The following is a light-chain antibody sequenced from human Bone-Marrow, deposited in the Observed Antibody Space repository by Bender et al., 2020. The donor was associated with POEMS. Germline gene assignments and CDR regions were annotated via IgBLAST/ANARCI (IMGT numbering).Light chain of an antibody. J-gene: IGLJ3*02. Sequence: QSVLTQPPSASGTPGQSVIISCSGTDSNFGGNNVNWYQQLPGAAPRLLIYRDNQRPSGVPDRFSGSKSGTSASLAISGLRSDDEADYYCATWDDTLSGLFGGGTKLTVL. CDR1: DSNFGGNN. CDR2: RDN. V-gene: IGLV1-47*01. CDR3: ATWDDTLSGL.